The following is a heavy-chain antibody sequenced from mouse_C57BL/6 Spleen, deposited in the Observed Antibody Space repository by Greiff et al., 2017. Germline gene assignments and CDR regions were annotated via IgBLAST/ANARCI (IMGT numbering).Heavy chain of an antibody. CDR2: IYPGSGST. Sequence: VQLQQPGAELVKPGASVKMSCKASGYTFTSYWITWVKQRPGQGLEWIGDIYPGSGSTNYNEKFKSKATLTVDTSSSTAYMQLSSLTSDDSAVYYCARSGYDYLYYYAMDYWGQGTSVTVSS. J-gene: IGHJ4*01. CDR1: GYTFTSYW. CDR3: ARSGYDYLYYYAMDY. V-gene: IGHV1-55*01. D-gene: IGHD2-4*01.